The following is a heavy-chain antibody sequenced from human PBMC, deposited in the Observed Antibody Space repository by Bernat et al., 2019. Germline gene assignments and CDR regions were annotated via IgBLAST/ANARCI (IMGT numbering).Heavy chain of an antibody. CDR2: ISYDGSNK. CDR3: ARGGGGRKDIVLVVPTYYFDY. V-gene: IGHV3-30*01. D-gene: IGHD2-8*02. J-gene: IGHJ4*02. CDR1: GFTVSSNY. Sequence: VQLVETGGGLIQPGGSLRLSCAASGFTVSSNYMSWVRQAPGKGLEWVAVISYDGSNKYYADSVKGRFTISRDNSKNTLYLQMNSLRAEDTAVYYCARGGGGRKDIVLVVPTYYFDYWGQGTLVTVSS.